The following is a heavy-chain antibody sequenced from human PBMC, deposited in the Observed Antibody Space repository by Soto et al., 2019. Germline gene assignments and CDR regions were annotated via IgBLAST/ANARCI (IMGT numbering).Heavy chain of an antibody. CDR3: ARGDGELGYCTNGVCGGMDV. D-gene: IGHD2-8*01. J-gene: IGHJ6*02. Sequence: PSETLSLTCTVSGGSISSGGYYWSWIRQHPGKGLEWIGYIYYSGSTYYNPSLKSRVTISVDTSKDQFSLKLSSVTAADTAVYYCARGDGELGYCTNGVCGGMDVWGQGTTVTVSS. CDR1: GGSISSGGYY. V-gene: IGHV4-31*03. CDR2: IYYSGST.